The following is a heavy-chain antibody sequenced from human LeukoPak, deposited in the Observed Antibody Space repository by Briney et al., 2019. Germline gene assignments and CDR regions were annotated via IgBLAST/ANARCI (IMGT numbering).Heavy chain of an antibody. D-gene: IGHD3-16*01. J-gene: IGHJ4*02. CDR3: ARDPPSRGTRYFDY. Sequence: GGSLRLSCAAVGFTFSSYSMNWVRQAPGKGLEWASSISSSSSYVDYADSVKGRFTISRDNAKNSLYLQMDSLRVEDTAVYYCARDPPSRGTRYFDYWGQGTLVTVSS. CDR1: GFTFSSYS. CDR2: ISSSSSYV. V-gene: IGHV3-21*01.